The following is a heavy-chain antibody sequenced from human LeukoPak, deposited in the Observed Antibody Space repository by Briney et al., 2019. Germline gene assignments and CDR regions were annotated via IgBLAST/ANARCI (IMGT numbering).Heavy chain of an antibody. V-gene: IGHV4-38-2*02. Sequence: SETLSLTCTVSGYSISSAYYWGWIRQPPGKGLEWIGSIYHSGSTNYNPSLKSRVTISVDTSKNQFSLKLSSVTAADTAVYYCARREQGRYSSSWKGIYFQHWGQGTLVTVSS. CDR3: ARREQGRYSSSWKGIYFQH. CDR1: GYSISSAYY. D-gene: IGHD6-13*01. CDR2: IYHSGST. J-gene: IGHJ1*01.